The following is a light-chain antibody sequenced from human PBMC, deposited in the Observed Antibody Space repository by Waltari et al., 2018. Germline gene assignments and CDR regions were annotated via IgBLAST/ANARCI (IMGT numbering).Light chain of an antibody. V-gene: IGKV3-15*01. Sequence: EKVMTQSPATLSVSPGERATLSCRASQSISTNLAWYQQKPGQAPRLLIYGASTRATGIQARVSGSGSGTEFTLSISSLQSEDFASYYCQKYNNWPRTFGQGTKVEIK. CDR3: QKYNNWPRT. J-gene: IGKJ1*01. CDR2: GAS. CDR1: QSISTN.